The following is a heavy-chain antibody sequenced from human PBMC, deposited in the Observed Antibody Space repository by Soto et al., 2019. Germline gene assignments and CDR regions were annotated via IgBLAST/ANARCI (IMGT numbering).Heavy chain of an antibody. Sequence: QVQLVQSGAEVKKPGASVKVSCKASGYAFTSYYMHWVRQAPGQGLEWMGIINPSGGSTSYAQKFQGRVTMTRDTSTSTVYMELSSLRSEDTAVYYCARQASGGQAGWGYNWFDPWGQGTLVTVSS. CDR1: GYAFTSYY. D-gene: IGHD3-16*01. V-gene: IGHV1-46*01. CDR2: INPSGGST. J-gene: IGHJ5*02. CDR3: ARQASGGQAGWGYNWFDP.